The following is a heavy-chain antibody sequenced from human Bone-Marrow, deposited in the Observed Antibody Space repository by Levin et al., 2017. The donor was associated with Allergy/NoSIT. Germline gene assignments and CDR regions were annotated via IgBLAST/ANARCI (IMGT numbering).Heavy chain of an antibody. CDR2: IIPTLGTT. V-gene: IGHV1-69*13. J-gene: IGHJ4*01. CDR1: GVTFESLA. D-gene: IGHD3-10*01. Sequence: GASVKVSCKASGVTFESLALDWVRLSPGRGLEWVGEIIPTLGTTNYARSFGDRVTITADGSASTVYMELRGLTSEDTAVYYCVRDLYRMRVTASRGVFDSWGQGTPV. CDR3: VRDLYRMRVTASRGVFDS.